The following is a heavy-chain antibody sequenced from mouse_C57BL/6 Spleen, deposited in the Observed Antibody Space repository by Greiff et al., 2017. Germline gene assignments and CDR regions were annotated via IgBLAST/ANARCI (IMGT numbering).Heavy chain of an antibody. D-gene: IGHD1-1*01. CDR1: GFTFSDYG. Sequence: EVMLVESGGGLVKPGGSLKLSCAASGFTFSDYGMHWVRQAPEKGLEWVAYISSGSSTIYYADTVKGRFTISRDNAKHTLFLQMTSLRSEDTAMYYCARNYYGSSYSTGFAYWGQGTLVTVSA. V-gene: IGHV5-17*01. CDR2: ISSGSSTI. CDR3: ARNYYGSSYSTGFAY. J-gene: IGHJ3*01.